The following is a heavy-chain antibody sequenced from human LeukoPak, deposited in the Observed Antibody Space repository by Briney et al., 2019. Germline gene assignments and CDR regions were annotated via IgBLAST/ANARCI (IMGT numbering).Heavy chain of an antibody. D-gene: IGHD3-10*01. CDR1: GFTFSSYA. CDR2: ISDDGGDT. V-gene: IGHV3-30*04. J-gene: IGHJ6*03. CDR3: ARDFGSPAVYYMDV. Sequence: GGSLRLSCAASGFTFSSYAMTWVRQAPGKGLEWVAVISDDGGDTHNADSVKGRLTISRDNSKDTLFLQMNSLRVEDTAVYYCARDFGSPAVYYMDVWGKGTTVTVSS.